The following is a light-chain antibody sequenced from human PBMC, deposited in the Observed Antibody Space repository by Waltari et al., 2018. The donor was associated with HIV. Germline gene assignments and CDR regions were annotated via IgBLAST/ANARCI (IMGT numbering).Light chain of an antibody. V-gene: IGLV1-40*01. J-gene: IGLJ3*02. CDR1: KSNIGAGHD. CDR3: QSSDIRLHGLWV. Sequence: QSLLTQPPSVSATPGPRITISCTGNKSNIGAGHDVHWYRQLPGTAPRLLIFANSNRPSGVPDRISGSKSTASASLAITGLQAEDEGYYYCQSSDIRLHGLWVFGGGTKVTVL. CDR2: ANS.